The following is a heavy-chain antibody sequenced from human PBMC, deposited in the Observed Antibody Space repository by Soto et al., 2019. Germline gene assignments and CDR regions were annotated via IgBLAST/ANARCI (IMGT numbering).Heavy chain of an antibody. J-gene: IGHJ4*02. D-gene: IGHD3-10*01. V-gene: IGHV4-39*01. CDR3: ASIPGSYGSGSYPLWYFDY. CDR1: GGSISSSSYY. Sequence: SETLSLTCTVSGGSISSSSYYWGWIRQPPGKGLEWIGSIYYSGSTYYNPSLKSRVTISVDTPKNQFSLKLSSVTAADTAVYYCASIPGSYGSGSYPLWYFDYWGQGTLVTVSS. CDR2: IYYSGST.